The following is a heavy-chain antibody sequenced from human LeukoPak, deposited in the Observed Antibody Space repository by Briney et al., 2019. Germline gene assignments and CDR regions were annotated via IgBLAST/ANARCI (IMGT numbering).Heavy chain of an antibody. CDR1: GFTFSDYA. J-gene: IGHJ4*02. D-gene: IGHD4-17*01. V-gene: IGHV3-30-3*01. CDR3: ARGGYGDYALDY. CDR2: ISYDGSNK. Sequence: GGSLRLSCAASGFTFSDYAMHWVRQAPGKGLEWVTIISYDGSNKYYADSVKGRFTISRDNSKNTLYLQMNSLRAEDTTVYYCARGGYGDYALDYWGQGTLVTVSS.